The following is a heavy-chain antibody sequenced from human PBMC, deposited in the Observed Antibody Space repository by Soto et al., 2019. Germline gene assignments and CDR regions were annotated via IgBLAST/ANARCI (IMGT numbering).Heavy chain of an antibody. V-gene: IGHV5-10-1*01. CDR2: IDPSDSYT. CDR3: PRAVNILTGYDYGMDV. J-gene: IGHJ6*02. Sequence: PGESLKISCTGSGSSYTGYWINLVRQMPGTGLEWMGRIDPSDSYTNYSPSFHGHVTISADKSISTAYLQWSSLKASDTAMYYCPRAVNILTGYDYGMDVWGQGTTVTVSS. CDR1: GSSYTGYW. D-gene: IGHD3-9*01.